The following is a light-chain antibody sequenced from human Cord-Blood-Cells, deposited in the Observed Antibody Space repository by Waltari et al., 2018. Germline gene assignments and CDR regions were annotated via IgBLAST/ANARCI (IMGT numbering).Light chain of an antibody. CDR3: SSYTSSSTYVV. CDR1: SSDVGGYNY. CDR2: YVS. J-gene: IGLJ2*01. Sequence: QSALTQPASVSGSPGQSITISCTGTSSDVGGYNYVSWYQQHPGKAPKLMIDYVSKRPSGVSNRFSGSKSGNTASLTISGLQAEDEADYYCSSYTSSSTYVVFGGGTKLTVL. V-gene: IGLV2-14*01.